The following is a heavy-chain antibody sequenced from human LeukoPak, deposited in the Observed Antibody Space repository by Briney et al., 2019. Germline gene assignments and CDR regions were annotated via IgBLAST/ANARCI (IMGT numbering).Heavy chain of an antibody. D-gene: IGHD3-22*01. J-gene: IGHJ2*01. CDR3: ASDADSSGYSGWYFDL. CDR2: IYTSGST. V-gene: IGHV4-4*07. Sequence: SETLSLTCTVSGGSISSYYWSWIRQPAGKGLEWIGRIYTSGSTNYNPSLKSRVTMSVDTSKNQFSLKLSSVTAADTAVYYGASDADSSGYSGWYFDLWGRGTLVTVSS. CDR1: GGSISSYY.